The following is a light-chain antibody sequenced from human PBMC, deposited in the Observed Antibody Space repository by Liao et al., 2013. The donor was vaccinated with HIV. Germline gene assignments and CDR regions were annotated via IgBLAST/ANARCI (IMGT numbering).Light chain of an antibody. CDR3: QVWDSTTGV. J-gene: IGLJ3*02. Sequence: SYELTQPPSVSVAPGETATITCGGDNIGGRSVHWYQQKPGQAPVLVIYYDGDRPSGIPARFSGSNSGNTATLTISRAEAGDEADYYCQVWDSTTGVFGGGTKLTVL. CDR1: NIGGRS. V-gene: IGLV3-21*04. CDR2: YDG.